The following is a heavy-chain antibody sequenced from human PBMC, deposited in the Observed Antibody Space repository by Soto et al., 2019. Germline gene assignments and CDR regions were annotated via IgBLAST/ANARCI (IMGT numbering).Heavy chain of an antibody. J-gene: IGHJ5*02. D-gene: IGHD3-10*01. CDR2: INHSGST. V-gene: IGHV4-34*01. CDR1: GGSFSGYY. CDR3: ARGRSYYYGSGSYYNNWFDP. Sequence: HSETLSLTCAVYGGSFSGYYWSWIRQPPGKGLEWIGEINHSGSTNYNPSLKSRVTISVDTSKNQFSLKLSSVTAADTAVYYCARGRSYYYGSGSYYNNWFDPWGQGTLVTVSS.